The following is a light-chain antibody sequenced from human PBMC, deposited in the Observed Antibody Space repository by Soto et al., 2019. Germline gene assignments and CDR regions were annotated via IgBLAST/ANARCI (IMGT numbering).Light chain of an antibody. CDR3: QSYDSSLSGFYV. Sequence: QSALTQPPSVSGAPGQRVTISCTGSSSNIGAGYDVHWYQQLPGTAPKLLIYGNSNRPSGVPDRFSGSKSGTSAPLAITGLQAEDEADYYCQSYDSSLSGFYVFGTGTKVTVL. V-gene: IGLV1-40*01. CDR1: SSNIGAGYD. J-gene: IGLJ1*01. CDR2: GNS.